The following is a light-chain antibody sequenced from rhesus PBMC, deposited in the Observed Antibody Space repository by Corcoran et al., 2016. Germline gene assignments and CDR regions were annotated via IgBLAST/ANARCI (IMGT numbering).Light chain of an antibody. CDR3: QVWDSTNDHDV. V-gene: IGLV3-29*01. J-gene: IGLJ6*01. CDR2: RND. CDR1: FIGTKV. Sequence: SYDVTQPRSVSVSPGQTATITCGGEFIGTKVVHWYLQKSAQAPLLVLYRNDKRPSGIPERLSGSNSRHTATLTISGVEAGDEADYYCQVWDSTNDHDVFGSGTKLTVL.